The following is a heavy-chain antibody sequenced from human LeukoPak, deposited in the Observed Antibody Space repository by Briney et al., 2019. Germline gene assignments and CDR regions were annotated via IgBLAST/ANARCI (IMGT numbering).Heavy chain of an antibody. V-gene: IGHV4-59*11. CDR3: ARVSAIAVRPFDY. J-gene: IGHJ4*02. CDR2: MYYSGST. D-gene: IGHD6-6*01. Sequence: SETLSLTCTVSGGSIRSHYWSWIRQPPGKGLEWIGYMYYSGSTNYNPSLKSRVTISVDTSKNQFSLKLSSVTAADTAVYYCARVSAIAVRPFDYWGQGTLVTVSS. CDR1: GGSIRSHY.